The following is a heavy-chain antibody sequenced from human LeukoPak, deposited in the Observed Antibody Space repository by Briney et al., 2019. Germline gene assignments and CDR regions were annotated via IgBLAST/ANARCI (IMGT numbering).Heavy chain of an antibody. D-gene: IGHD5-24*01. CDR1: GFTFSSYA. CDR3: ARGGWLQSLYYGMDV. Sequence: PGRSLRLSCAASGFTFSSYAMHWVRQAPGKGLEWVAVISYDGSNKYYADSVKGRFTISRDNSKNTLYLQMNSLRAEDTAVYYWARGGWLQSLYYGMDVWAQGPTVTVSS. CDR2: ISYDGSNK. V-gene: IGHV3-30-3*01. J-gene: IGHJ6*02.